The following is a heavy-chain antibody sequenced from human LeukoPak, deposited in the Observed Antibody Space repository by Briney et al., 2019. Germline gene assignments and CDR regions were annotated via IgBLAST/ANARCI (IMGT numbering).Heavy chain of an antibody. CDR2: ISSSSSYI. J-gene: IGHJ4*02. CDR3: ARPTDSRGYYGFDY. Sequence: PGGSLRLSCAASGFTFSSYSMYWVRQAPGKGLEWVSSISSSSSYIYYADSVKGRCTISRDNAKNSLYLQMNSLRAEDTAVYYCARPTDSRGYYGFDYWGQGTLVTVSS. D-gene: IGHD3-22*01. V-gene: IGHV3-21*01. CDR1: GFTFSSYS.